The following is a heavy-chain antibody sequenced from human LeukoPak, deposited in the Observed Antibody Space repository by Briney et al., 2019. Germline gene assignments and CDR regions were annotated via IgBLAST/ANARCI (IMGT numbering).Heavy chain of an antibody. CDR3: LGVTRPGNGVEFDY. Sequence: PWGSLRLSCTASGFAFGDHAMSWVRQAPGKGLDWVGFIRSKAHGGTTEYAASVKGRFTISRDDSKSIAYLQMNSLKTEDTAIYYCLGVTRPGNGVEFDYGGQGARVTFSS. J-gene: IGHJ4*02. D-gene: IGHD3-16*01. CDR1: GFAFGDHA. V-gene: IGHV3-49*04. CDR2: IRSKAHGGTT.